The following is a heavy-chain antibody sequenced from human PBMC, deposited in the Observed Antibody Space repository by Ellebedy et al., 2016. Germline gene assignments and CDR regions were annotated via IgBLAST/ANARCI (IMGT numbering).Heavy chain of an antibody. D-gene: IGHD5-18*01. CDR3: ARRETAMVTHFDY. V-gene: IGHV5-51*01. CDR1: GYSFTNYW. Sequence: GGSLRLSXKGSGYSFTNYWIGWVRQMPGKGLEWMGIIYPGDSDTRYSPSFQGQVTISADKSISTAYLQWSSLKASDTAMYYCARRETAMVTHFDYWGQGTLVTVSS. CDR2: IYPGDSDT. J-gene: IGHJ4*02.